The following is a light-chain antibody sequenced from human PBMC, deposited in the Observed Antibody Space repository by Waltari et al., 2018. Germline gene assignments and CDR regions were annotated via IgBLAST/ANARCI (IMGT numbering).Light chain of an antibody. V-gene: IGKV1-9*01. J-gene: IGKJ2*01. CDR1: QGISTY. CDR3: QQLYTYPYT. Sequence: IQLTQSPSSLSASVGDRVTITCRSSQGISTYLAWYQQKPGEAPKLLIYAASTFQSGVPSRFSGSGSGTDFTLTISSLQPEDFATYYCQQLYTYPYTFGQGTKLEIK. CDR2: AAS.